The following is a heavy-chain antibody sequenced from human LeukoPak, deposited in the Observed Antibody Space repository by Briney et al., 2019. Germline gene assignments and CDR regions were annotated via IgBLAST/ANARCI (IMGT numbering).Heavy chain of an antibody. CDR3: ARAPLGYCSSTSCYGNWFDP. J-gene: IGHJ5*02. CDR1: GGSISSGSYY. CDR2: IYTRGST. Sequence: PSETLSLTCTVSGGSISSGSYYWSWIRQPAGKGLEWIGRIYTRGSTNYNPSLKGRVTISVDTSKNQFSLKLSSVTAADTAVYYCARAPLGYCSSTSCYGNWFDPWGQGTLVTVSS. D-gene: IGHD2-2*01. V-gene: IGHV4-61*02.